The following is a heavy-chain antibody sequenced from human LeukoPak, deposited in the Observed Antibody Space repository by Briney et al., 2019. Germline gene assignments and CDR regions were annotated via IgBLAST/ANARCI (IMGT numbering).Heavy chain of an antibody. J-gene: IGHJ6*02. V-gene: IGHV3-7*03. CDR1: GFTFNDYW. Sequence: GGSLRLSCETSGFTFNDYWMSWVRQAPGKGLEWVGDIKQDGSKIGYGGSVRGRFAISRDNAKNSLYLRMNSLGADDTAGYYCARVGYGQDGLDVWGQGATVTVSS. D-gene: IGHD2-2*03. CDR2: IKQDGSKI. CDR3: ARVGYGQDGLDV.